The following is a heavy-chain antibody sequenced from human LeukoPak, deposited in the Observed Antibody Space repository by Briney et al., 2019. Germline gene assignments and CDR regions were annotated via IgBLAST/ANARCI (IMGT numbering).Heavy chain of an antibody. CDR2: MNPNSGNT. Sequence: GASVKVSCKASGGTFSSYAISWVRQAPGQGLEWMGWMNPNSGNTGYAQKFQGRVTMTRNTSISTAYMELSSLRSEDTAVYYCARGPRDVDSIWGQGTLVTVSS. V-gene: IGHV1-8*02. D-gene: IGHD3-22*01. CDR1: GGTFSSYA. J-gene: IGHJ4*02. CDR3: ARGPRDVDSI.